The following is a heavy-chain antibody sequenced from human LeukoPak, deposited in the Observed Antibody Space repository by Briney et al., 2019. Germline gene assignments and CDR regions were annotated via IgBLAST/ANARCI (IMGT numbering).Heavy chain of an antibody. D-gene: IGHD6-13*01. CDR3: ARDVYSSSSSSYYFDY. V-gene: IGHV3-33*01. J-gene: IGHJ4*02. Sequence: GGSLRLSCSASGFTFSSYGMQWVRQAPGKGLEWVAVIWYDGSNKYYEDSVKGRFTISRDNYKNTLYLQMNSLRAEDTAVYYCARDVYSSSSSSYYFDYWGQGTLVTVSS. CDR1: GFTFSSYG. CDR2: IWYDGSNK.